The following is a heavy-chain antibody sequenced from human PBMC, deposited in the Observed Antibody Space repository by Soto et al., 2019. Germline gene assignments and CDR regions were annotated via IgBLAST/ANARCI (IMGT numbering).Heavy chain of an antibody. CDR2: GLRPDYT. CDR3: VAGPDRAKSAY. J-gene: IGHJ4*01. Sequence: SETLSLTCTVSGGSINYYYWSWTRQPPGKGLEWIAYGLRPDYTGYNPSLRNRVTISSDTSKNQFSLRLISVTAADTAVYYCVAGPDRAKSAYWGQGTLVTVSS. V-gene: IGHV4-59*01. CDR1: GGSINYYY.